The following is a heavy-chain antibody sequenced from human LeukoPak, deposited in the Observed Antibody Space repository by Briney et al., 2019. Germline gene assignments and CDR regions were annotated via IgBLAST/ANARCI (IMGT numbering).Heavy chain of an antibody. J-gene: IGHJ5*02. D-gene: IGHD2-2*01. Sequence: GGSLRLSCAASGFTFSSYEMNWVRQAPGKGLEWVSYISSSGGITYHADSVKGRFTISRDNVKNTLYLQMNSLRAEDTAVYYCARDNLYQDDHWGQGTLVTVSS. V-gene: IGHV3-48*03. CDR3: ARDNLYQDDH. CDR2: ISSSGGIT. CDR1: GFTFSSYE.